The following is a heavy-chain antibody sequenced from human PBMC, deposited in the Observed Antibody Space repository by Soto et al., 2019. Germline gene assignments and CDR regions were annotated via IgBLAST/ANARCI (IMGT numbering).Heavy chain of an antibody. CDR3: ARTYDSNGYANEFDS. J-gene: IGHJ4*02. CDR2: IYDNGIT. V-gene: IGHV4-59*12. D-gene: IGHD3-22*01. CDR1: GRSITSYY. Sequence: QVVLQESGPGLVKPSGTLSLTCSVSGRSITSYYWSWVRQPPGKGLEWIGYIYDNGITSQNPSLKSRVTMSADTSQNQFSLKLTSATGADTAVYYCARTYDSNGYANEFDSWGQGILVTVTS.